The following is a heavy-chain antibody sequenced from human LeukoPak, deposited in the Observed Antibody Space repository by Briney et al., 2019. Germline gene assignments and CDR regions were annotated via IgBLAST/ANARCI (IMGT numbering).Heavy chain of an antibody. CDR1: GGSISSGGYY. D-gene: IGHD4-17*01. CDR2: IYYSGST. Sequence: SETLSLTCTVSGGSISSGGYYWSWIRQHPGKGLEWIGYIYYSGSTYYNPSLKSRVTISVDTSKNQFSLKLSSVTAADTAVYYCARGLTTVTMRGYFDYWGQGTLVTVSS. V-gene: IGHV4-31*03. J-gene: IGHJ4*02. CDR3: ARGLTTVTMRGYFDY.